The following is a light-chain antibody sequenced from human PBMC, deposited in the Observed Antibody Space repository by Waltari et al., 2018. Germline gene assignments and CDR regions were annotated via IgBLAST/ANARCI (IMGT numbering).Light chain of an antibody. V-gene: IGKV1-39*01. J-gene: IGKJ5*01. CDR3: QQSYSIPIT. CDR2: VAS. Sequence: DIQMTQSPSSLSASMGDRVTITCRTSQSISTNLNWYPEKPGEAPRLLIYVASSLQSGVPSRFSGSGSGTDFTLTISSLQPEDFATYYCQQSYSIPITFGQGTRLEIK. CDR1: QSISTN.